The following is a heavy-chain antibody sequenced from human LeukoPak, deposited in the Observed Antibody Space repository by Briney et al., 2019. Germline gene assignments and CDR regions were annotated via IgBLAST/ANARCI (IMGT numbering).Heavy chain of an antibody. Sequence: ASVKVSCKASGYTFTSYGISWVRQAPGQGLEWMGWISAYNGNTNYAQKLQGRVTMTTDTSTSTAYMELRSLRSDDTAVYYCATGPPSNYYGSGSYYSAFDYWGQGTLVTVSS. V-gene: IGHV1-18*01. CDR3: ATGPPSNYYGSGSYYSAFDY. CDR1: GYTFTSYG. J-gene: IGHJ4*02. D-gene: IGHD3-10*01. CDR2: ISAYNGNT.